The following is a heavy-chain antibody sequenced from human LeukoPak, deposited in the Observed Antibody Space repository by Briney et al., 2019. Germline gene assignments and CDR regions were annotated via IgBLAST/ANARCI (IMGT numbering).Heavy chain of an antibody. Sequence: SGTPSPPLPVHGWSLSYLYRSWIPQPPGKGPELIWEIQHKGSTQFNPSLQSPVTISIEMFKKQFSLELSYVTAADTAVYYWARGPASGSNFAWFDPWGQGPLVTVPS. CDR1: GWSLSYLY. V-gene: IGHV4-34*01. CDR2: IQHKGST. CDR3: ARGPASGSNFAWFDP. D-gene: IGHD3-10*01. J-gene: IGHJ5*02.